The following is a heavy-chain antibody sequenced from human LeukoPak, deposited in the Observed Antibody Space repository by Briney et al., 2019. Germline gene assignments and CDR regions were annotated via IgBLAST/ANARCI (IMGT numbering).Heavy chain of an antibody. CDR1: GFTLSNYW. CDR3: ATYSSLNRREFQF. Sequence: GGSLRLSCEGSGFTLSNYWMGWVRQAPGKGLQWVANIKTDGSEKYYVDSVKGRFTISRDNAKNSLYLQMNSLRAEDTAVYYCATYSSLNRREFQFWGQGTLLTVSS. CDR2: IKTDGSEK. J-gene: IGHJ1*01. D-gene: IGHD3-22*01. V-gene: IGHV3-7*01.